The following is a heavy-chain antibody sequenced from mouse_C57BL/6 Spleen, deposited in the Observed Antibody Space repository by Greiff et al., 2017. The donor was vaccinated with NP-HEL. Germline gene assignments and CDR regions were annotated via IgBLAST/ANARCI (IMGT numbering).Heavy chain of an antibody. CDR1: GYTFTSYW. V-gene: IGHV1-55*01. CDR2: IYPGSGST. CDR3: ARFGDYYGSSYGYFDV. D-gene: IGHD1-1*01. Sequence: VQLQQSGAELVKPGASVKMSCKASGYTFTSYWITWVKQRPGQGLEWIGDIYPGSGSTNYNEKFKSKATLTVDTSSSTAYMQLSSLASEDSAVDDCARFGDYYGSSYGYFDVWGTGTTVTVSS. J-gene: IGHJ1*03.